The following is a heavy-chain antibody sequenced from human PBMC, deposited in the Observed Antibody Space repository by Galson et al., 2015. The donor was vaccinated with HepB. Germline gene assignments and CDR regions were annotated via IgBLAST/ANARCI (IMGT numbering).Heavy chain of an antibody. J-gene: IGHJ3*02. CDR2: ISSDSSNK. CDR3: ARPTPYYMDSSGYSDAFDT. V-gene: IGHV3-30-3*01. D-gene: IGHD3-22*01. Sequence: SLRLSCAASGFTFNLYALHWVRQAPGKGLEWVALISSDSSNKYYADSVKGRFTISRDNYKNTLYLQLNSLRTDDTAIYHCARPTPYYMDSSGYSDAFDTWGQGTTVTVSS. CDR1: GFTFNLYA.